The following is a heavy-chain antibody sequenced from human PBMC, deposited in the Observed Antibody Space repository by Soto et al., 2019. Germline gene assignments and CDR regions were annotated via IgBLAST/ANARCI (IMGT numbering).Heavy chain of an antibody. CDR2: IYPDDSDT. J-gene: IGHJ4*02. CDR3: ARLSGAYCGAGRGYLTY. CDR1: GYSFINYC. V-gene: IGHV5-51*01. Sequence: PGESLKISCKGSGYSFINYCIGWVRQMPGKGLEWIGLIYPDDSDTTYSPSFRGQVTISADKSISTAYLQWNSLKASDTAIYYCARLSGAYCGAGRGYLTYWGRGTLVPVSS. D-gene: IGHD2-15*01.